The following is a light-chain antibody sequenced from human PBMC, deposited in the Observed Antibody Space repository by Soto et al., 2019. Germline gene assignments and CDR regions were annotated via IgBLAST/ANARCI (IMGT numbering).Light chain of an antibody. Sequence: DIQMTQSTSTLSASVGDRVNISCRASQRISSWLAWYQQKPGKAPKLLIYKASSLESGVPSRFSGSGSGTEFTLTISRLEPEDFAVYYCQQYGSSGTFGQGTKVDI. J-gene: IGKJ1*01. CDR1: QRISSW. CDR2: KAS. V-gene: IGKV1-5*03. CDR3: QQYGSSGT.